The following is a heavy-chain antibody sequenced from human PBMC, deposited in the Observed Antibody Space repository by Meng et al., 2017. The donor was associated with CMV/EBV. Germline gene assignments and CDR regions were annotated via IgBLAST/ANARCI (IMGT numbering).Heavy chain of an antibody. Sequence: GGSLRLSCAASGFTLSSYWMSWVRQAPGKGLEWVANIKQDGSEKYYVDSVKGRFTISRDNAKNSLYLQMNSLRAEDTAVYYCARGWLLGFDYWGQGTLVTVSS. CDR1: GFTLSSYW. V-gene: IGHV3-7*04. J-gene: IGHJ4*02. D-gene: IGHD2-15*01. CDR2: IKQDGSEK. CDR3: ARGWLLGFDY.